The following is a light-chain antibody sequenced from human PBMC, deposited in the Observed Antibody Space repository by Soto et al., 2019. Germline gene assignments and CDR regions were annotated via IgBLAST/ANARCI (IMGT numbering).Light chain of an antibody. J-gene: IGKJ5*01. CDR2: DAS. CDR1: QSISSW. CDR3: QQYNSYST. Sequence: DIQMTQSPSTLSASVGDTVTVTCRASQSISSWLAWYQQKPGKAPKLLIYDASSLESGVPSRLSGSGSGTEFTLTISSLQPDDSATYYCQQYNSYSTFGQGTRLEIK. V-gene: IGKV1-5*01.